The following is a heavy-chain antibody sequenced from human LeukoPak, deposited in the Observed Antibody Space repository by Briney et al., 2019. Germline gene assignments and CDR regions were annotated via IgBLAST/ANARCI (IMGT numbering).Heavy chain of an antibody. CDR2: ISADGGST. Sequence: GGSLRLSCVTSGLNFDDSAMHWVRQAPGKGLEWVSLISADGGSTFSADSVKGRFSIPRDNSKNSLYLQMNSLRSEDTAMYYCAKESGKFDYWGQGTLVAVSS. V-gene: IGHV3-43*02. J-gene: IGHJ4*02. CDR3: AKESGKFDY. CDR1: GLNFDDSA.